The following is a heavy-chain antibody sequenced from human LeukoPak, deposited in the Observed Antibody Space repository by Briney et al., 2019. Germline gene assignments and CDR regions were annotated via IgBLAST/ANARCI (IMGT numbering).Heavy chain of an antibody. CDR1: GFTFSNYG. CDR3: ARGTGTPYYYYMDV. D-gene: IGHD1-1*01. V-gene: IGHV3-30*02. Sequence: GGSLRLSCAASGFTFSNYGMHWVRQAPDKGLEWVAFLQNDGGDIHYADSVEGRFTISRDNSKNTLYLQMNSLRAEDTAVYYCARGTGTPYYYYMDVWGKGTTVTVSS. CDR2: LQNDGGDI. J-gene: IGHJ6*03.